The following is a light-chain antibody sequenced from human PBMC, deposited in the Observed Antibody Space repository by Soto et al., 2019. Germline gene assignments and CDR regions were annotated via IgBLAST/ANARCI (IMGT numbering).Light chain of an antibody. CDR3: QQYGSSPRLT. V-gene: IGKV3-20*01. J-gene: IGKJ4*01. CDR1: QSVSSSY. Sequence: EIVLTQSPGTLSLSPGERATLSCRASQSVSSSYLAWYQQKPGQAPRLLIYGASSRATGIPDRFSGSGSGTDCTLTISRLEPEDFSVYYCQQYGSSPRLTFGGWTKVEIK. CDR2: GAS.